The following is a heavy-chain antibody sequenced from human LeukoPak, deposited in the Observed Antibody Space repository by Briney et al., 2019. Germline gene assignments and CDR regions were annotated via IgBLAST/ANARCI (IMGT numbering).Heavy chain of an antibody. Sequence: SETLSLTCTVSGGSISSYFWSWIRQPPGKGLEWIGYISYSGSTDYSPSLKSRVTISVDTSKNHFSLKLSSVTAADTAVYYCARDGYTSAWSRLDYWGQGALVTVSS. CDR3: ARDGYTSAWSRLDY. J-gene: IGHJ4*02. CDR1: GGSISSYF. V-gene: IGHV4-59*01. D-gene: IGHD6-19*01. CDR2: ISYSGST.